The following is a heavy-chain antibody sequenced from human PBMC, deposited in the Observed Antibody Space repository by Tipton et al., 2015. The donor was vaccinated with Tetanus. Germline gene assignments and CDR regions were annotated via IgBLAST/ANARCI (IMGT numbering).Heavy chain of an antibody. D-gene: IGHD1-14*01. J-gene: IGHJ3*02. V-gene: IGHV3-64*01. CDR2: ISSNGGST. Sequence: SLRLSCAASGFTFSSYAMHWVRQAPGKGLEYVSAISSNGGSTYYANSVKGRFTISRDNSKNTLYLQMGSLRAEDMAVYYCARDRIGQVSKAFDIWGQGTMVTVSS. CDR3: ARDRIGQVSKAFDI. CDR1: GFTFSSYA.